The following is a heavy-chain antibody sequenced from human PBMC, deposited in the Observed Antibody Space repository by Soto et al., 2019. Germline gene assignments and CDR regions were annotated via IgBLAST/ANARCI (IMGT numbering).Heavy chain of an antibody. CDR2: IIPIFGTA. CDR3: ARVSDFWRGYYPYSYYDMEV. V-gene: IGHV1-69*06. J-gene: IGHJ6*02. CDR1: GCTFSSYA. D-gene: IGHD3-3*01. Sequence: SVKGSCNASGCTFSSYAISWVRQAPGQVLDCIGGIIPIFGTANYAQHFQGRVTITADKSTSTGYMELSSLRSEDTAVYYCARVSDFWRGYYPYSYYDMEVWGQGTTVTVYS.